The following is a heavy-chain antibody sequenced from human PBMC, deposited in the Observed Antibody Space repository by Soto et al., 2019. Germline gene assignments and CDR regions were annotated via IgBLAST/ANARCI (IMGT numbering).Heavy chain of an antibody. CDR1: GGSLNSGGYY. CDR3: ARDGTCTHDCFDL. D-gene: IGHD1-26*01. J-gene: IGHJ5*02. V-gene: IGHV4-31*02. CDR2: IYYTGRT. Sequence: QVQLQESGPGLVKPSQTLSLTCTVSGGSLNSGGYYWSWIRQHPGRGLEWIGYIYYTGRTYYNPSLESRVTFSVDTSKNQFSLWLSSMPASDTAVYYYARDGTCTHDCFDLWGRGSLATAS.